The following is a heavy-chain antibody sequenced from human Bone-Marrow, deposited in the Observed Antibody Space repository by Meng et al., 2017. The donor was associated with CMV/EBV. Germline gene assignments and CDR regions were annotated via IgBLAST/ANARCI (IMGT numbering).Heavy chain of an antibody. V-gene: IGHV3-21*01. J-gene: IGHJ4*02. D-gene: IGHD2-2*01. Sequence: GESLKISCAASGFTFSSYSMNWVRQAPGKGLEWVSSISSSSSYIYYADSVKGRFTISRDNAKNSLYLQMHSLRAEDTAVYHCATRSASDYWGQGALVTVSS. CDR3: ATRSASDY. CDR1: GFTFSSYS. CDR2: ISSSSSYI.